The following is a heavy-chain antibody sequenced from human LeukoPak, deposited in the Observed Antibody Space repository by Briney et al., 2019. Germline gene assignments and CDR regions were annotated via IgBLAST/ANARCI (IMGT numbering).Heavy chain of an antibody. CDR3: ARDNRLAKATTVTIYYYFGMDV. Sequence: GGSLRLSCAASGFTLSSYEMNWVRQAPGKGPEWVSVIYSSGRTYYADSVKDRFTISRDTSKNTLFPQMNSLSPEDTAVYYCARDNRLAKATTVTIYYYFGMDVWGQGTTVTVSS. D-gene: IGHD4-17*01. J-gene: IGHJ6*02. CDR2: IYSSGRT. CDR1: GFTLSSYE. V-gene: IGHV3-66*01.